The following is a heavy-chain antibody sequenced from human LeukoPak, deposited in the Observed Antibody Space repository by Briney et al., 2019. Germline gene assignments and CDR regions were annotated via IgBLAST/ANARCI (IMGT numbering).Heavy chain of an antibody. J-gene: IGHJ4*02. CDR3: ARSGVVAAPPFDY. CDR2: IYTSGST. V-gene: IGHV4-61*02. Sequence: SETLSLTCTVSGGSISSGSYYWSWIRQPAGKGLEWIGRIYTSGSTNYNPSLKSRVTISVDTSKNQFSLKLSSVTAADTAVYYCARSGVVAAPPFDYWGQGTLVTVSS. D-gene: IGHD2-15*01. CDR1: GGSISSGSYY.